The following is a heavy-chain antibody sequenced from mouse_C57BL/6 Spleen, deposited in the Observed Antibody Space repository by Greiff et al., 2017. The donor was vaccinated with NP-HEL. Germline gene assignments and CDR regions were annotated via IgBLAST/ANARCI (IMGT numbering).Heavy chain of an antibody. J-gene: IGHJ3*01. CDR1: GYTFTDHT. V-gene: IGHV1-78*01. Sequence: VKLVESDAELVKPGASVKISCKVSGYTFTDHTIHWMKQRPEQGLEWIGYIYPRDGRTKYNEKFKGKATLTADKSSSTAYMQLNSLTSEDSAVYFCARRGDYDWFAYWGQGTLVTVSA. CDR2: IYPRDGRT. D-gene: IGHD2-4*01. CDR3: ARRGDYDWFAY.